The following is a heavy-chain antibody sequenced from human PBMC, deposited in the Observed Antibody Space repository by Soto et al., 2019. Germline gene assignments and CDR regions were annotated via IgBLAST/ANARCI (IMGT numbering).Heavy chain of an antibody. CDR3: TRDQGGSYDSWFDP. V-gene: IGHV3-21*01. CDR1: TFSMYS. Sequence: EVQVVESGGGLVKPGGSLRLSCNFTFSMYSMNWVRQAPGKGLEWVASISSGSACIKYADSVKVRFSISRDNAKNSVSLQMNSLRAEDTAMYYCTRDQGGSYDSWFDPWGRGTLVTVSS. J-gene: IGHJ5*02. D-gene: IGHD1-26*01. CDR2: ISSGSACI.